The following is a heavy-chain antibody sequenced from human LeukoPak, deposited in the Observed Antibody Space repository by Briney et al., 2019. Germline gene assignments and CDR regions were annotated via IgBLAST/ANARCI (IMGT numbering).Heavy chain of an antibody. CDR2: IRYDGSNK. CDR1: GYTFTSYY. V-gene: IGHV3-30*02. D-gene: IGHD2/OR15-2a*01. Sequence: GASVKVSCKASGYTFTSYYMHWVRQAPGKGLEWVAFIRYDGSNKYYADSVKGRFTISRDNAKNTLYLQMNSLRAEDTAVYYCARDWFHAIDYWGQGTLVTVSS. CDR3: ARDWFHAIDY. J-gene: IGHJ4*02.